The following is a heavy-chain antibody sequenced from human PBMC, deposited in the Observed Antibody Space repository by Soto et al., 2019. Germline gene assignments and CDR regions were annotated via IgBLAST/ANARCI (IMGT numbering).Heavy chain of an antibody. V-gene: IGHV3-11*05. J-gene: IGHJ6*02. CDR2: IDSSTKYT. CDR3: AREYYYTMDV. CDR1: GFTFRDYY. Sequence: QVQLVESGGGLVRPGGSLRLSCEASGFTFRDYYMTWFRQAPGKGLEWLSYIDSSTKYTNYADSVKGRFTISRDNAKNSLYLQRNSLRADDTAVYYCAREYYYTMDVWGQGPMVNVSS.